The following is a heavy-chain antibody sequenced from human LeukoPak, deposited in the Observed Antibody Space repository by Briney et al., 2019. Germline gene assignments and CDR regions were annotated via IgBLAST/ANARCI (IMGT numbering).Heavy chain of an antibody. J-gene: IGHJ4*02. CDR3: AKVGYCANNCFRTHDY. Sequence: GGSLRLSCVASGFSFSESVMSWVRQPPGKGLEWVSAVSGNGAVTYYAASVRGRFTISRDNSKNTVYLQMSSLRAEDTATYYCAKVGYCANNCFRTHDYWGQGALVAVSS. CDR1: GFSFSESV. V-gene: IGHV3-23*01. CDR2: VSGNGAVT. D-gene: IGHD1-20*01.